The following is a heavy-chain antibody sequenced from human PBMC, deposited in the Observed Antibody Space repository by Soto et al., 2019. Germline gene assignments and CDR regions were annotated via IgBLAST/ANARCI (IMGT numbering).Heavy chain of an antibody. J-gene: IGHJ4*02. Sequence: EVQLLESGGGLVQPGGSLRLSCAASGFTFTSYAMNWVRLAPGKGLEWVSAISGTGYNTYYADSVTGRFTIFRDNTKNTLYLQMNSLRAEDTAVYYWAKAGFSSSWSPTYFDYWGQGTLVTVSS. CDR3: AKAGFSSSWSPTYFDY. CDR1: GFTFTSYA. V-gene: IGHV3-23*01. D-gene: IGHD6-13*01. CDR2: ISGTGYNT.